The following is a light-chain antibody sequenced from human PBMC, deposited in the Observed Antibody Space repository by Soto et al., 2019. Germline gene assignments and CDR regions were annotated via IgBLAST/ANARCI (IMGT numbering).Light chain of an antibody. J-gene: IGLJ7*01. CDR3: AAWDDSLNGHAV. CDR2: NNN. CDR1: NSNIGSNT. V-gene: IGLV1-44*01. Sequence: QAVVTQPPSASGTPGQRVTISCSGGNSNIGSNTVIWYQHLPGTAPKLLIYNNNQRPSGVPDRFSGSKSSTSASLAISGLQSEDEADYYCAAWDDSLNGHAVFGGGTQLTVL.